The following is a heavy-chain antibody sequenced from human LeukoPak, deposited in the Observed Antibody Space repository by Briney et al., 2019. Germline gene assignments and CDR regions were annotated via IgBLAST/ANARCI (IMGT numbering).Heavy chain of an antibody. CDR1: GGSFSGYY. CDR2: INHSGST. J-gene: IGHJ5*02. V-gene: IGHV4-34*01. CDR3: AKSPGCTIFGVVTSRKYNWFDP. D-gene: IGHD3-3*01. Sequence: SETLSLTCAVYGGSFSGYYWSWIRQPPGKGLEWIGEINHSGSTNYHPSLKSRVTISVDTSKNQFSLKLSSVTAADTAVYYCAKSPGCTIFGVVTSRKYNWFDPWGEGTLVTVSS.